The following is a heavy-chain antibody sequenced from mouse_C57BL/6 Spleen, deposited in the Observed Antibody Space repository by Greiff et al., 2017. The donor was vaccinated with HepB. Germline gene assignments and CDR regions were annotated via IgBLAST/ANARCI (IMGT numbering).Heavy chain of an antibody. CDR2: IDPSDSET. D-gene: IGHD1-1*01. J-gene: IGHJ1*03. V-gene: IGHV1-52*01. Sequence: VQLQQSGAELVRPGSSVKLSCKASGYTFTSYWMHWVKQRPIQGLEWIGNIDPSDSETHYNQKFKDKATLTVDKSSSTAYMQLSSLTSEDYAVYYWARRGMTTVVATEYFDVWGTGTTVTVSS. CDR3: ARRGMTTVVATEYFDV. CDR1: GYTFTSYW.